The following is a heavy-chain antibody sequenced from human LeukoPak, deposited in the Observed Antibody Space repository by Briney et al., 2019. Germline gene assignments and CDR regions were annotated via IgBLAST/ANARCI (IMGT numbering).Heavy chain of an antibody. Sequence: ASVKVSCKASGGTFSSYAISWVRQAPGQGLEWMGGIIPIFGTANYAQKFQGRATITADKSTSTAYMELSSLRSEDTAVYYCARVGGDYDYVWGSYRLDYWGQGTLVTVSS. V-gene: IGHV1-69*06. CDR3: ARVGGDYDYVWGSYRLDY. CDR1: GGTFSSYA. D-gene: IGHD3-16*02. J-gene: IGHJ4*02. CDR2: IIPIFGTA.